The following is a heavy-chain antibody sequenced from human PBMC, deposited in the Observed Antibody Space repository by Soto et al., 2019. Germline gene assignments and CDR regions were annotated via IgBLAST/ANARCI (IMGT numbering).Heavy chain of an antibody. Sequence: ASVKVSCKASGYTFTSYGISWVRQAPGQGLEWMGWISAYNGNTNYAQKLQGRVTMTTDTSTSTAYMELRSLRSDDTAVYYCARISRCSSTSCYPFYFQHWGQGTLVTVSS. CDR2: ISAYNGNT. J-gene: IGHJ1*01. D-gene: IGHD2-2*01. CDR3: ARISRCSSTSCYPFYFQH. CDR1: GYTFTSYG. V-gene: IGHV1-18*01.